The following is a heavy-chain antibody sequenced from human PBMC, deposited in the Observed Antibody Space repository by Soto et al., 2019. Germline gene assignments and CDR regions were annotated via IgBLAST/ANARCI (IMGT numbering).Heavy chain of an antibody. CDR2: IYTEDNT. D-gene: IGHD1-26*01. CDR3: ARPLRIVGATEAFDM. CDR1: GFIVSSKY. Sequence: GGSLSLSCEASGFIVSSKYMSWVRQAPGNGLEWVSVIYTEDNTYYADSVKGRFTISRDNSKNTLYLQMNNLRAEDTAVYYCARPLRIVGATEAFDMWGQGTMVTVSS. V-gene: IGHV3-53*01. J-gene: IGHJ3*02.